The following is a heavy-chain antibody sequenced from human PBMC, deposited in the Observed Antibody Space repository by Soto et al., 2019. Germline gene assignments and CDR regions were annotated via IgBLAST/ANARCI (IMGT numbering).Heavy chain of an antibody. CDR2: ISSTNSYR. J-gene: IGHJ4*02. Sequence: EVQLVESGGGLVKPGGSLRLSCAASGFTSSTYSMNWVRQATGKGLEWVSSISSTNSYRYYTDSVKGRFTISRDNAKNSLYLQMNSLRAEDTSVYYCAMGVYYGSGSLEPLDYWGQGTLVTVSS. D-gene: IGHD3-10*01. V-gene: IGHV3-21*01. CDR1: GFTSSTYS. CDR3: AMGVYYGSGSLEPLDY.